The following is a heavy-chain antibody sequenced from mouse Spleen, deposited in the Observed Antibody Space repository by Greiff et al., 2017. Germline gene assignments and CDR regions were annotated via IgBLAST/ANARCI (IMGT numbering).Heavy chain of an antibody. Sequence: EVQRVESGPGLVKPSQSLSLTCSVTGYSITSGYYWNWIRQFPGNKLEWMGYISYDGSNNYNPSLKNRISITRDTSKNQFFLKLNSVTTEDTATYYCARITTVVEAMDYWGQGTSVTVSS. CDR2: ISYDGSN. CDR1: GYSITSGYY. J-gene: IGHJ4*01. CDR3: ARITTVVEAMDY. V-gene: IGHV3-6*01. D-gene: IGHD1-1*01.